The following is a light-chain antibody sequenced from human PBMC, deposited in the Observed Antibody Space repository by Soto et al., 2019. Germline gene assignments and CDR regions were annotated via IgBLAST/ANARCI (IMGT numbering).Light chain of an antibody. V-gene: IGKV3-15*01. J-gene: IGKJ1*01. CDR3: QQYNNWPRT. CDR2: GAS. Sequence: EIVMTQSPATLSVSPGERATLSCRASQSVSSNLAWYQQKPGQAPRLLIYGASTRATGIPARFSGSGSGTEFTLTLSRLQSEDFAVYYCQQYNNWPRTFGRGTKVEIK. CDR1: QSVSSN.